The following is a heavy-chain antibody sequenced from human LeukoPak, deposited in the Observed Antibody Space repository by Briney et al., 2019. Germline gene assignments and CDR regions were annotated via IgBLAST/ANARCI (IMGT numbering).Heavy chain of an antibody. CDR2: IYYSGST. V-gene: IGHV4-59*08. Sequence: SETLSLTCTVSGGSISSYYWSWIRQPPGKGLEWIGYIYYSGSTNYNPSLKSRVTISLDTSKNQFSLKLSSVNAADTAVYYCARQRQGSMVRGVIQNWFDPWGQGTLVTVSS. CDR3: ARQRQGSMVRGVIQNWFDP. D-gene: IGHD3-10*01. CDR1: GGSISSYY. J-gene: IGHJ5*02.